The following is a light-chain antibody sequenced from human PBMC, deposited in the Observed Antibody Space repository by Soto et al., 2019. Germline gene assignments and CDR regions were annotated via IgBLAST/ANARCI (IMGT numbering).Light chain of an antibody. CDR2: GAS. J-gene: IGKJ4*01. CDR3: QKYHTSPLN. Sequence: ILLPQSHGPLSLSPVSIATPSCIGSQSVSSSYLAWYQQKPGQAHRLLIYGASSRATGIQDRFSGSGSATDFTLTIRRMEPEDFAVYYCQKYHTSPLNFGGGTKVDIK. CDR1: QSVSSSY. V-gene: IGKV3-20*01.